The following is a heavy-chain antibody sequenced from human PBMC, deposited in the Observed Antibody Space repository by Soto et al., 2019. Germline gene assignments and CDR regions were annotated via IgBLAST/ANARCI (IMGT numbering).Heavy chain of an antibody. J-gene: IGHJ4*02. CDR3: ARGPDYAGYFDY. D-gene: IGHD4-17*01. Sequence: PSETLSLTCTVSGGSISSGGYYWSWIRQHPGKGLEWIGYIYYSGSTYYNPSLKSRVTISVDTSKNQFSLKLSSVTAADTAVYYCARGPDYAGYFDYWGQGTLVTVSS. CDR1: GGSISSGGYY. CDR2: IYYSGST. V-gene: IGHV4-31*03.